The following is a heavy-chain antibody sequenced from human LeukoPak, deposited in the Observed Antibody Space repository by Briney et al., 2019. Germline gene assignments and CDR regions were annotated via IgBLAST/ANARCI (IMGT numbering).Heavy chain of an antibody. CDR2: IHSSGSI. CDR1: GGSISIFY. V-gene: IGHV4-4*07. CDR3: ARGTFKDGLDV. Sequence: PSETLSLTCTVSGGSISIFYWSWIRQLAGKGLDWIGRIHSSGSINHNPSLKSRVTLSVDTSKNQFSLKLTSVAAADTAVYYCARGTFKDGLDVWGQGTTVTVSS. D-gene: IGHD2/OR15-2a*01. J-gene: IGHJ6*02.